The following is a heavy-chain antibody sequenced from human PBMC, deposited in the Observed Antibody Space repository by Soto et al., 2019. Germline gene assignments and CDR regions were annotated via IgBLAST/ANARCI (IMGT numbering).Heavy chain of an antibody. CDR1: GGSFSGYY. CDR3: ARGWQNYYYYYYMDV. CDR2: INHSGST. V-gene: IGHV4-34*01. J-gene: IGHJ6*03. Sequence: SETLSLTCAVYGGSFSGYYWSWIRQPPGKGLEWIGEINHSGSTNYNPSLKSRVTISVDTSKNQFSLKLSSVTAADTAVYYCARGWQNYYYYYYMDVWGKGTTVTVS.